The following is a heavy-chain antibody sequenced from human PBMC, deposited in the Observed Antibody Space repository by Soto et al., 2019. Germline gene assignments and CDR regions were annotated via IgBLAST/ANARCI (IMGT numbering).Heavy chain of an antibody. CDR3: VRDVSGLDP. V-gene: IGHV6-1*01. J-gene: IGHJ5*02. CDR1: GDSVSSNSAA. D-gene: IGHD1-26*01. CDR2: TYYRSKWYH. Sequence: SQTLSLTCAISGDSVSSNSAAWNWIRQSPSRGLEWLGRTYYRSKWYHDYAISVQSRIIINPDTSKNQFSLQLNSMSPEDTAVYYCVRDVSGLDPWGQGILVTVSS.